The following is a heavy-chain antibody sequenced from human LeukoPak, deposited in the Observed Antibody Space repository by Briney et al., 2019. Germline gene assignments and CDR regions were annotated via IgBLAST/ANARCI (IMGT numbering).Heavy chain of an antibody. CDR1: GYTLTELS. Sequence: ASVKVSCKVSGYTLTELSTHWVRQAPGKGLEWMGGFDPEDGETIYAQKLQGRVTMTTDTSTSTAYMELRSLRSDDTAVYYCASASELGPENFDYWGQGTLVTVSS. V-gene: IGHV1-24*01. CDR2: FDPEDGET. D-gene: IGHD7-27*01. CDR3: ASASELGPENFDY. J-gene: IGHJ4*02.